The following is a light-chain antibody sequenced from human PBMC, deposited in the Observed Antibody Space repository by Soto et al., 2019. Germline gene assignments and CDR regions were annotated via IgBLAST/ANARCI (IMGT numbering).Light chain of an antibody. CDR3: QQFGNYPCT. Sequence: EIVLTQSPGTLSLSPGERATLSCRASQSVRNNYLAWYQQKPGQAPRFLIYAASSRATGISDRISSGGSRTYFTLTISRLEPEDFAVYYCQQFGNYPCTFGGGTKVDIK. V-gene: IGKV3-20*01. J-gene: IGKJ4*01. CDR1: QSVRNNY. CDR2: AAS.